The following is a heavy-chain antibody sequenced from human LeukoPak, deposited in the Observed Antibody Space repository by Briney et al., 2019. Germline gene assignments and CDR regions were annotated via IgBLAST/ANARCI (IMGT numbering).Heavy chain of an antibody. CDR2: IYYSGST. D-gene: IGHD3-10*01. CDR3: ARDSMVRGGGCYFYGMDV. J-gene: IGHJ6*02. Sequence: SETLSLTCTVSGGSISSYYWSWIRQPPGKGLECIGYIYYSGSTNYNPSLKSRVTISVDTSKNQFSLKLSSVTAADTAVYYCARDSMVRGGGCYFYGMDVWGQGTTVTVSS. CDR1: GGSISSYY. V-gene: IGHV4-59*01.